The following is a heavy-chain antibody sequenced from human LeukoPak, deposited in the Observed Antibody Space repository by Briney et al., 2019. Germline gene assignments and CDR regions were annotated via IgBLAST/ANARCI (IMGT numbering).Heavy chain of an antibody. CDR2: IRYDGSNK. J-gene: IGHJ3*02. CDR1: GFTFSSYG. D-gene: IGHD4-17*01. Sequence: GGSLRLSCAASGFTFSSYGMHWVRQAPGKGLEWVAFIRYDGSNKYYADSVKGRFTISRDNSKNTLYLQMNSLRAEDTAVYYCAKANYGDYGGAFDIWGQGTMVTVSS. CDR3: AKANYGDYGGAFDI. V-gene: IGHV3-30*02.